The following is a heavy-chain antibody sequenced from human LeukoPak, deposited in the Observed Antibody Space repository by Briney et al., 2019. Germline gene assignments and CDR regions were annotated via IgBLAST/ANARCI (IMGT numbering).Heavy chain of an antibody. V-gene: IGHV3-7*01. Sequence: GGSLRLSCAGSGFTFSSYWMTWVRQAPGKGLEWVANIKQDGSEKNYVDSVKDRFTISRDTAKNSLYLQMNSLRAEDTAVYYCAKAHLASSSSQWFDPWGQGTLVTVSS. CDR1: GFTFSSYW. J-gene: IGHJ5*02. CDR2: IKQDGSEK. CDR3: AKAHLASSSSQWFDP. D-gene: IGHD6-6*01.